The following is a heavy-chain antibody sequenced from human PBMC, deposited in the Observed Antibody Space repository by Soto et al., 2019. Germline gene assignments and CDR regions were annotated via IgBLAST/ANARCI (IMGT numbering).Heavy chain of an antibody. CDR2: IYYSGST. Sequence: SETLSLTCTVSGGSISSYYWSWIRQPPGKGLEWIGYIYYSGSTNYNPSLKSRVTISVDTSKNQFSLKLSSVTAADTAVYYCARDLGGTADYWGQGTLVTVSS. D-gene: IGHD1-1*01. CDR3: ARDLGGTADY. CDR1: GGSISSYY. V-gene: IGHV4-59*01. J-gene: IGHJ4*02.